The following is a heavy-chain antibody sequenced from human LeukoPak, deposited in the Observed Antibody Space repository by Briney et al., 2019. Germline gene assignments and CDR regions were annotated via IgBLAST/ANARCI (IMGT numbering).Heavy chain of an antibody. Sequence: GSLLLSCTTSGFNFRAYWMGWARPAPGKGLEWVANINQHGRKENKLDSVKGRFSISRDTPKSSIYLQMNSLRAEDTAIYYCARIGHDLSQSFDFWGNGNLITVSS. CDR1: GFNFRAYW. J-gene: IGHJ4*01. V-gene: IGHV3-7*03. CDR2: INQHGRKE. CDR3: ARIGHDLSQSFDF. D-gene: IGHD1-1*01.